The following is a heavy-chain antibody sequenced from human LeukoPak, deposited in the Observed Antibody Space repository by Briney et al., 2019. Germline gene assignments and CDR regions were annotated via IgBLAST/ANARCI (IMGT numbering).Heavy chain of an antibody. D-gene: IGHD1-14*01. Sequence: GGSLRLSCAASGFTFTNYVMTWVRQAPGKGLEWVSGISVSGAGTFYADSVKGRFTISRDNSKNAVSLRMDSLRAEDSAVYYCARVHGSLGCDLNYFDYWGQGTLVTVSS. V-gene: IGHV3-23*01. J-gene: IGHJ4*02. CDR1: GFTFTNYV. CDR3: ARVHGSLGCDLNYFDY. CDR2: ISVSGAGT.